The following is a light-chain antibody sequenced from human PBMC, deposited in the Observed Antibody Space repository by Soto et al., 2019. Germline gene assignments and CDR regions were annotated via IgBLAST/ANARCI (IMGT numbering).Light chain of an antibody. CDR1: QPVSDK. CDR2: GAS. J-gene: IGKJ5*01. V-gene: IGKV3-15*01. Sequence: EVVMTQSPANLSVSPGLGDTISCLASQPVSDKLAWYPKKPGQAHRLIIYGASIRATGIPDRFSGSGSWTEFTLTIRRLKSEDLAVYYCQQSNTWPQITLG. CDR3: QQSNTWPQIT.